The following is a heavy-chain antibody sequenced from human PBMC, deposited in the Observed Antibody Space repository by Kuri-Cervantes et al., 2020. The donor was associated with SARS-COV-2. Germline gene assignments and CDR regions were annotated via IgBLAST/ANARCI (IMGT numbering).Heavy chain of an antibody. Sequence: ESLKISCTASGGSISSSSYYWGWIRQPPGKGLEWIGSIYYSGSTYYNPSLKSRVTISVDTSKNQSSLKLSSVTAADTAVYYCVSIAARPYFDYWGQGTLVTVSS. CDR3: VSIAARPYFDY. CDR2: IYYSGST. V-gene: IGHV4-39*01. J-gene: IGHJ4*02. D-gene: IGHD6-6*01. CDR1: GGSISSSSYY.